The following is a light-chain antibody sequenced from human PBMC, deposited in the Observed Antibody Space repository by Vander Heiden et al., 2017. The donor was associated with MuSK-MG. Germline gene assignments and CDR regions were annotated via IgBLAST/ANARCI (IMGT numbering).Light chain of an antibody. CDR2: GAS. CDR3: QQSERFPFT. CDR1: QDIRSY. Sequence: DIQMTQSPSSVSASVGDRVTITCRASQDIRSYLAWYQQKPGSAPKLLIYGASRLQSGVPSRFSGNGSGTDFTLTISSLQPEDFAIYYCQQSERFPFTFGHGTKVDIK. V-gene: IGKV1-12*02. J-gene: IGKJ3*01.